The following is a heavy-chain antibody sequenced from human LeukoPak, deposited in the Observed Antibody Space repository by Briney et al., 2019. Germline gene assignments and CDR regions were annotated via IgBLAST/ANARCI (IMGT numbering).Heavy chain of an antibody. D-gene: IGHD3-22*01. Sequence: GASVKVSCKASGYTFTGYYMHWVRQAPGQGLEWMGWINPNSGGTNYAQKFQGRVTMTRDTSISTAYMELSRLRSDDTAVYYCARLTRGSSGYSFDYWGQGTLVTVSS. V-gene: IGHV1-2*02. J-gene: IGHJ4*02. CDR2: INPNSGGT. CDR3: ARLTRGSSGYSFDY. CDR1: GYTFTGYY.